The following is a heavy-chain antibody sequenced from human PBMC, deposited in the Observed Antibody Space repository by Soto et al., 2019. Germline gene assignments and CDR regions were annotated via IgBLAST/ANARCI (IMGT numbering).Heavy chain of an antibody. D-gene: IGHD3-9*01. V-gene: IGHV1-69*13. J-gene: IGHJ6*02. CDR3: ARDVQVNYFDNTYHYYAMDV. Sequence: SVKVSCKAFGGTFSDHAVSWVRQAPGQGXEWMGVINPFFKGTKYAQKFQGRLTITADDSTSTAYMDLYSLISEDTAVYYCARDVQVNYFDNTYHYYAMDVWGQGTTVTVSS. CDR2: INPFFKGT. CDR1: GGTFSDHA.